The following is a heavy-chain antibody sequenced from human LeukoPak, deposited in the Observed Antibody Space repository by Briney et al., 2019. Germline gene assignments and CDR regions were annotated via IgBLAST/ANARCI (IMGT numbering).Heavy chain of an antibody. V-gene: IGHV3-21*01. CDR3: ARAQRGHYYGSGSYYSGVGYYYYGMDV. D-gene: IGHD3-10*01. J-gene: IGHJ6*02. CDR1: GFTFSSYS. CDR2: ISSSSSYI. Sequence: GGSLRLSCAASGFTFSSYSMNWVRQAPGKGLEWVSSISSSSSYIYYADSVKGRFTISRDNAKNSLYLQMNSLRAEDTAVYYCARAQRGHYYGSGSYYSGVGYYYYGMDVWGQGTTVTVSS.